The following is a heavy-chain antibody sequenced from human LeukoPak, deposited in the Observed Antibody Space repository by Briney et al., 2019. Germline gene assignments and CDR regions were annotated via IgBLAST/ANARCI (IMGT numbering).Heavy chain of an antibody. Sequence: GGSLRLSCAASGFIFSTYAMHWVRQVPGKGLEWVAFISYDGSNKYYADSVKGRFTISSENSKNTFYVQMNNLRAEDTALYYCATSGAPKTAAGSDYFDYWGQGTLVTVSS. CDR1: GFIFSTYA. CDR3: ATSGAPKTAAGSDYFDY. CDR2: ISYDGSNK. D-gene: IGHD6-13*01. V-gene: IGHV3-30-3*01. J-gene: IGHJ4*02.